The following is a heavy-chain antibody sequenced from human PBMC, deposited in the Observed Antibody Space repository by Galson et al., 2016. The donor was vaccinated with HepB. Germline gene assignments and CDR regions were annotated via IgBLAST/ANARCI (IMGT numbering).Heavy chain of an antibody. D-gene: IGHD2-21*01. V-gene: IGHV4-4*07. J-gene: IGHJ4*02. Sequence: SETLSLTCAVSGASVTDHYWSWIRQPAGKGLEWVGRFYITGTTNYNPSLKSRVTLSVDTSQNHFSLTLSAVTAADTAVYYCARDRGWGSVKYFDYWGQGILVTVSS. CDR3: ARDRGWGSVKYFDY. CDR2: FYITGTT. CDR1: GASVTDHY.